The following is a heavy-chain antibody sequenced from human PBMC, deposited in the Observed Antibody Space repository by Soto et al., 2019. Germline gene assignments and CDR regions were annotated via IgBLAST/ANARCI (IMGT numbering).Heavy chain of an antibody. CDR3: ARGPLVVLNYFES. CDR2: IFPLTDIP. Sequence: SVKVSCKASGGTFRNYPINWVRQAPGQGLEWMGSIFPLTDIPDYAQNFQARLTISADKPTSTAYMELSSLTSDDTAMFFCARGPLVVLNYFESWGQGTLVTVSS. V-gene: IGHV1-69*04. CDR1: GGTFRNYP. J-gene: IGHJ4*02.